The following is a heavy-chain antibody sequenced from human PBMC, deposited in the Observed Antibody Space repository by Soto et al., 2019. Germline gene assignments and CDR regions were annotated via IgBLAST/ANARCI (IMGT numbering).Heavy chain of an antibody. D-gene: IGHD6-6*01. Sequence: QLQLQESGSGLVKPSQTLSLTCAVSGGSISSGGYSWGWIRQPPGKGLEWIGYIYHSGNTYYNPSLKGRVTISVDRSKSQFSLRLSCVTAADTAVYYCAGAIAARPLGYWGQGTLVTVSS. CDR1: GGSISSGGYS. J-gene: IGHJ4*02. V-gene: IGHV4-30-2*01. CDR2: IYHSGNT. CDR3: AGAIAARPLGY.